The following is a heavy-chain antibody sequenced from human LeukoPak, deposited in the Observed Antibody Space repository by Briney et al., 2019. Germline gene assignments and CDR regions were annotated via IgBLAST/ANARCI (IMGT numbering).Heavy chain of an antibody. Sequence: SGTLSLTCAVSGGSISSTNWWSWVRLPPGKGLEWIGEIYHSGSTNYNPSHKSRVTISVDKSKNQFSLKLSSVTAADTAVYYCAKKKYYDSSPLDFWGQGTLVTVSS. CDR2: IYHSGST. CDR1: GGSISSTNW. J-gene: IGHJ4*02. D-gene: IGHD3-22*01. V-gene: IGHV4-4*02. CDR3: AKKKYYDSSPLDF.